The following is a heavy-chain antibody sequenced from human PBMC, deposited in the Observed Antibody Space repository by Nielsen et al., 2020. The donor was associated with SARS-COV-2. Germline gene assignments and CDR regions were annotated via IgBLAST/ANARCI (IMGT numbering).Heavy chain of an antibody. CDR2: ISGSGGST. V-gene: IGHV3-23*01. CDR3: AWLGSYYYYGMDV. Sequence: GESLKISCAASGFTFSSYAMSWVRQAPGKGLEWVSAISGSGGSTYYADSVKGRFTISRDNAKNSLYLQMNSLRAEDTAVYYCAWLGSYYYYGMDVWGQGTTVTVSS. CDR1: GFTFSSYA. J-gene: IGHJ6*02. D-gene: IGHD3-10*01.